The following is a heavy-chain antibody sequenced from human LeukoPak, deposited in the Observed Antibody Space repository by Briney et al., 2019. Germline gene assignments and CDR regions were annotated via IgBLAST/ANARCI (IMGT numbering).Heavy chain of an antibody. D-gene: IGHD3-22*01. J-gene: IGHJ6*03. CDR3: AKGYYDSSGYYYVSYYYYYMDV. CDR1: GGTFSSYA. Sequence: ASVKVSCKASGGTFSSYAISWVRQAPGQGLEWMGGIIPIFGTANYAQKFQGRVTITADKSTSTAYMELSSLRSEDTAVYYCAKGYYDSSGYYYVSYYYYYMDVWGKGTTVTVSS. V-gene: IGHV1-69*06. CDR2: IIPIFGTA.